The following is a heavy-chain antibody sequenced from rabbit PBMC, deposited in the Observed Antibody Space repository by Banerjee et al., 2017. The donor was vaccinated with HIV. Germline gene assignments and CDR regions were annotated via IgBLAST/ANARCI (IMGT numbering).Heavy chain of an antibody. J-gene: IGHJ4*01. Sequence: QSLEESGGDLVKPGASLTLTCIASGVSFSGSSYMCWVRQAPGKGLEWIACIEGGSSGFTYFASWAKGRFTISKTSSTTVTLQMTSLTAADTATYFCARDLVAVIGWNFNLWGQGTLVTVS. CDR3: ARDLVAVIGWNFNL. CDR2: IEGGSSGFT. V-gene: IGHV1S40*01. D-gene: IGHD1-1*01. CDR1: GVSFSGSSY.